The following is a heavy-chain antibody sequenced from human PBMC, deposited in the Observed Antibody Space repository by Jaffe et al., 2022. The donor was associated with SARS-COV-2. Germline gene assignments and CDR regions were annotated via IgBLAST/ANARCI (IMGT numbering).Heavy chain of an antibody. V-gene: IGHV4-4*02. J-gene: IGHJ4*02. CDR3: ASGGVASHPLY. CDR2: IHHGGTT. Sequence: QVQLQESGPRLVKPSGTLSLTCSVSGDSISSSNWWSWVRQAPDKGLEWIGEIHHGGTTNYNPSLRSRVTISVDMSTNQFSLRLNSVTAADTAVYYCASGGVASHPLYWGPGTLVTVSS. CDR1: GDSISSSNW. D-gene: IGHD2-8*02.